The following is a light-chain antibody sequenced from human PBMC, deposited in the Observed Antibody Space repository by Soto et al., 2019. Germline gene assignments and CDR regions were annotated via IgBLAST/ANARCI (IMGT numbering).Light chain of an antibody. CDR1: QGIRND. CDR3: QQSYRTSRT. Sequence: QMTQSPSSLSASVGDRVTITCRASQGIRNDLGWYQQKPGKAPKLLIYAASSLQSGVPSRFSGSGSGTDFTLTISSLQPEDFATYYCQQSYRTSRTFGQGTKVDI. J-gene: IGKJ1*01. CDR2: AAS. V-gene: IGKV1-39*01.